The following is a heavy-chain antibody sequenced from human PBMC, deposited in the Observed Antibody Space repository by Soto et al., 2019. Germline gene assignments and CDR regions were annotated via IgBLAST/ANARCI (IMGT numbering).Heavy chain of an antibody. D-gene: IGHD3-9*01. CDR2: IYTSGST. V-gene: IGHV4-4*07. J-gene: IGHJ4*02. CDR1: GGSISSYY. CDR3: ARDVEFDWLSSNSFDY. Sequence: SETLSLTCTVSGGSISSYYWSWIRQPAGKGLEWIGRIYTSGSTNYNPSLKSRVTMSVDTSKNQFSLKLSSVTAADTAVYYCARDVEFDWLSSNSFDYWGQGTLVTVSS.